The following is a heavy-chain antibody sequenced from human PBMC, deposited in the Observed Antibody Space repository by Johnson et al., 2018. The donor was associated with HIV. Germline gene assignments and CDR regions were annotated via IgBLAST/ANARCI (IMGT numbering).Heavy chain of an antibody. Sequence: QVQLVESGGGVVQPGRSLRLSCAASGFTFSSYAMHWVRQAPGKGLEWVAVISYDGSNKYYADSVKGRFTISRDNSKNTLYLQMNSLRAEDTAVYYCARGPGYGSSWYVNTDAFDIWGQGTLVTVSS. D-gene: IGHD6-13*01. J-gene: IGHJ3*02. CDR2: ISYDGSNK. CDR1: GFTFSSYA. CDR3: ARGPGYGSSWYVNTDAFDI. V-gene: IGHV3-30-3*01.